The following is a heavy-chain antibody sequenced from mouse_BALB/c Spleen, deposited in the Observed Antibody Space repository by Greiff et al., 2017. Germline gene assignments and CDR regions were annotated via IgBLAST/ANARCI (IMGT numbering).Heavy chain of an antibody. D-gene: IGHD2-4*01. CDR1: GYTFTSYW. Sequence: QVQLQQSGAELAKPGASVKMSCKASGYTFTSYWMHWVKQRPGQGLEWIGYINPSTGYTEYNQKFKDKATLTADKSSSTAYMQLSSLTSEDSAVYYCASMITLDYWGQGTSVTVSS. J-gene: IGHJ4*01. V-gene: IGHV1-7*01. CDR3: ASMITLDY. CDR2: INPSTGYT.